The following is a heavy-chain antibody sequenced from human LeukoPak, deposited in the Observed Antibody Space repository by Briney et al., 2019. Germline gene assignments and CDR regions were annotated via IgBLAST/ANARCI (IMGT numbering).Heavy chain of an antibody. CDR1: GFTFSSYA. J-gene: IGHJ3*01. CDR3: ARLLRASTIAERVFDV. CDR2: ISYDGSNQ. Sequence: PGGSLRLSCATSGFTFSSYAMHWVRQAPGKGLEWVAVISYDGSNQNYVDSVKGRFTISRDNSKSTLYLQMNSLRAEDTAVYYCARLLRASTIAERVFDVWGQGTMVTVSS. D-gene: IGHD5/OR15-5a*01. V-gene: IGHV3-30-3*01.